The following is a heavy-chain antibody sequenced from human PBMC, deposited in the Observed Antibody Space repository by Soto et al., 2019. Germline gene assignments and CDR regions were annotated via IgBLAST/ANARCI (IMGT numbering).Heavy chain of an antibody. D-gene: IGHD5-12*01. V-gene: IGHV3-9*01. CDR1: GFTFDGYA. CDR3: AREGSGYERGFDY. J-gene: IGHJ4*02. CDR2: ISSNSRHI. Sequence: EVQLVESGGGLVQPGRSLRLSCAASGFTFDGYAMHWVRQAPGKGLEWVSGISSNSRHIGYGDTVQGRFTISRGNAKNSLSLQMNSLTPEDTALYYCAREGSGYERGFDYWGQGTLVTVSS.